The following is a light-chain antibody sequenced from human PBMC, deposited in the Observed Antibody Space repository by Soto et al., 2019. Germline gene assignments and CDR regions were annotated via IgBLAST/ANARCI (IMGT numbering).Light chain of an antibody. J-gene: IGKJ1*01. Sequence: DIQMTQSPSTLSASVGDRVTITCRASQSISSWLAWYQHKPGKAPKLLIYDAYSLESGVPSRFSGSESGTEFTLTINSLQPDDFATYYCQQYNSYPWTFGQGTEVEIK. CDR3: QQYNSYPWT. CDR2: DAY. V-gene: IGKV1-5*01. CDR1: QSISSW.